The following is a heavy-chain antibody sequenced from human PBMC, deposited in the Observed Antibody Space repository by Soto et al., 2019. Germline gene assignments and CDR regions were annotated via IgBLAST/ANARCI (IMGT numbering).Heavy chain of an antibody. CDR3: AKSYDSSGVDAFDI. J-gene: IGHJ3*02. CDR2: ISYDGSNK. D-gene: IGHD3-22*01. V-gene: IGHV3-30*18. CDR1: GFTFSSYG. Sequence: QVQLVESGGGVVQPGRSLRLSCAASGFTFSSYGMHWVRQAPGKGLEWVAVISYDGSNKYYADSVKGRFTISRDNSKNTLYLQMNSLRAEDTAVYYCAKSYDSSGVDAFDIWAKGQWSPSLQ.